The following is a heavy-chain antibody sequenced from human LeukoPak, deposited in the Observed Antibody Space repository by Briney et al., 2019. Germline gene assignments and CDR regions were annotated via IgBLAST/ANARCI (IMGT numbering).Heavy chain of an antibody. J-gene: IGHJ4*02. CDR3: VKGLVQTTMSYSVDY. D-gene: IGHD1-1*01. CDR2: ISSDGSKN. Sequence: GGSLRLSCAASGFTFSSYGMHWVRQAPGKGLEWVALISSDGSKNIYADPMKGRFTVSRDNSKNTLYLQMNSLRAEDTAVYYCVKGLVQTTMSYSVDYWGQGALVTVSS. V-gene: IGHV3-30*18. CDR1: GFTFSSYG.